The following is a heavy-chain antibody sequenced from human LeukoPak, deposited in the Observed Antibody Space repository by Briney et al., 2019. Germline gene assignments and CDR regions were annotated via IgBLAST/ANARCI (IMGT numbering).Heavy chain of an antibody. Sequence: PSETLSLTCAVYGGSFSGYYWSWIRQPPGKGLEWIGEINHSGSTNYNPSLKSRVTISVDTSKNQFSLKLSSVTAADTAVYYCARGSGSSWPYYYYYGMDVWGQGTTVTVSS. CDR1: GGSFSGYY. V-gene: IGHV4-34*01. CDR2: INHSGST. D-gene: IGHD6-13*01. CDR3: ARGSGSSWPYYYYYGMDV. J-gene: IGHJ6*02.